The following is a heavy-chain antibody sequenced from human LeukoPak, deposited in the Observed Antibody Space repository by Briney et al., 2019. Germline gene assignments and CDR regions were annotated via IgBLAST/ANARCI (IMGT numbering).Heavy chain of an antibody. D-gene: IGHD3-10*01. J-gene: IGHJ4*02. CDR3: AKDQRFGDLDDY. CDR2: ISGSAITT. V-gene: IGHV3-23*01. Sequence: WIRQAPGKGLEWVSSISGSAITTYYADSVKGRFAISRDNSKNTLYLQMTSLRAEDTAVYYCAKDQRFGDLDDYRGQGTLVTVSS.